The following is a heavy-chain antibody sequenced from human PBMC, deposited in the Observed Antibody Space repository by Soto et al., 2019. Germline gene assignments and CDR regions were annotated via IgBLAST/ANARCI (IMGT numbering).Heavy chain of an antibody. J-gene: IGHJ6*02. CDR3: ARELLYGSESRHFHYYGRDF. CDR1: GLRFSSYG. D-gene: IGHD3-10*01. V-gene: IGHV3-33*01. CDR2: IWFDGSTQ. Sequence: QVQLVESGGGVVQPGGSLRLSCAASGLRFSSYGIHWVRQAPGKGLQWVAVIWFDGSTQYYADSVKGRFNISRDNAENSPYLNMNSLRAHDTPVYYCARELLYGSESRHFHYYGRDFWGQGSTVTVSS.